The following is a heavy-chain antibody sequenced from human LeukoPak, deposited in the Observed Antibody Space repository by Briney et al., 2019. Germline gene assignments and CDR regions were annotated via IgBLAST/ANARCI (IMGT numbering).Heavy chain of an antibody. CDR1: GYTFTSYD. CDR3: ARDRNYYGSRNYESWNFDL. V-gene: IGHV1-8*03. D-gene: IGHD3-10*01. J-gene: IGHJ2*01. Sequence: ASVKVSCKASGYTFTSYDINWVRQATGQGLEWMGWMNPNSGNTGYAQKFQGRVTITRNTSISTAYMELSSLRSEDTAVYYCARDRNYYGSRNYESWNFDLWGRGTLVIVSS. CDR2: MNPNSGNT.